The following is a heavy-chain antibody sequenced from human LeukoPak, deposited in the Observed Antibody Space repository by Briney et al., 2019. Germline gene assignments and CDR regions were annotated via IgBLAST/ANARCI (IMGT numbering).Heavy chain of an antibody. CDR3: ARVEGYYYDSSGYYFDY. D-gene: IGHD3-22*01. V-gene: IGHV4-34*01. CDR1: GGSFSGYY. Sequence: SETLSLTCAVYGGSFSGYYWSWIRQPPGKGLEWIGEINHSGSTNYNPSLKSRVTISVDTSKNQFSLKLSSVTAADTAVYYCARVEGYYYDSSGYYFDYWGQGTLVTVSS. J-gene: IGHJ4*02. CDR2: INHSGST.